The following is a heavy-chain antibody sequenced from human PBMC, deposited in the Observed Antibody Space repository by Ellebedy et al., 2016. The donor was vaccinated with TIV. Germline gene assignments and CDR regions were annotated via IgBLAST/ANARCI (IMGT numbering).Heavy chain of an antibody. D-gene: IGHD5-18*01. CDR1: GFTFNDYY. CDR3: AREGDKAMVHGMDV. V-gene: IGHV3-11*01. CDR2: ISSSGNTI. J-gene: IGHJ6*02. Sequence: PGGSLRLSCAASGFTFNDYYMSWIRQAPGKGLEWISYISSSGNTIYYADSVKGRFTISRDNAENSLYLQMNSLRAEDTAVYYCAREGDKAMVHGMDVWGQGTTVTVSS.